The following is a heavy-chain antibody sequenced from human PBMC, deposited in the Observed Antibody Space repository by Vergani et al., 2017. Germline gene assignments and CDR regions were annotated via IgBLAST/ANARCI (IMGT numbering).Heavy chain of an antibody. D-gene: IGHD3-22*01. Sequence: QVQLQESGPGLVKPSETLSLTCAVSGYSISSGYYWSWIRQPAGKGLEWIGRIYVSGSTNYNPSLKSRVTMSVDTSKNQFSLKLSSVTAADTAVYYCARLGRYYYDSSGYYRGPFDPWGQGTLVTVSS. V-gene: IGHV4-38-2*01. CDR1: GYSISSGYY. J-gene: IGHJ5*02. CDR2: IYVSGST. CDR3: ARLGRYYYDSSGYYRGPFDP.